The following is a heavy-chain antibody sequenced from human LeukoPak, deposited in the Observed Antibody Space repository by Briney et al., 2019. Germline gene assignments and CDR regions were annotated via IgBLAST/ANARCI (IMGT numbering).Heavy chain of an antibody. CDR3: AKDLNSYAGYYYHAMDV. CDR2: ISGSGDGT. CDR1: GFMFSTND. D-gene: IGHD5-18*01. J-gene: IGHJ6*04. Sequence: GGSLRLSCAASGFMFSTNDMSWVRQAPGKGLEWVSAISGSGDGTTYDDSVKGRFTISRDNSKNTPYLQMNSLRAEDTAVYYCAKDLNSYAGYYYHAMDVWGKGTTVTVSS. V-gene: IGHV3-23*01.